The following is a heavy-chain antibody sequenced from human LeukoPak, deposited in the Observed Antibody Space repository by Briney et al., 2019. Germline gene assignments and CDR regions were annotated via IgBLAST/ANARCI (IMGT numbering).Heavy chain of an antibody. CDR1: GYTFSSYG. D-gene: IGHD6-19*01. CDR3: ARDTGVILVAGPIPTDY. Sequence: ASVKVSCKASGYTFSSYGISWVRQAPGQGLEWMGWISPYSGNTYYAQKLQGRVTVTTDTSTSTTYMELRSLRSDDTAVYYCARDTGVILVAGPIPTDYWGQGTLVTVSS. V-gene: IGHV1-18*01. CDR2: ISPYSGNT. J-gene: IGHJ4*02.